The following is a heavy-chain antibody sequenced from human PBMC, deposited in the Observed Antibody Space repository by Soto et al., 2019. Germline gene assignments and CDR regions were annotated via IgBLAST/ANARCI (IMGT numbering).Heavy chain of an antibody. V-gene: IGHV6-1*01. CDR1: GDSVSSNSAA. CDR2: TYYRSKWYN. Sequence: SQTLSLTCAISGDSVSSNSAAWNWIRQSPSRGLEWLGRTYYRSKWYNDYAVSVKSRITINPDTSKNQFSLQLNSVTPEDTAVYYFASSSIAVAGSLDYPVQTTLVADSS. D-gene: IGHD6-19*01. J-gene: IGHJ4*02. CDR3: ASSSIAVAGSLDY.